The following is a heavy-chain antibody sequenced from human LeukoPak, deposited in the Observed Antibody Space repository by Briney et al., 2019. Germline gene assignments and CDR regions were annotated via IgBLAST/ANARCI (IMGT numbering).Heavy chain of an antibody. CDR2: IYPGDSDT. D-gene: IGHD5-24*01. CDR1: GYSFTSYW. J-gene: IGHJ4*02. Sequence: GESLKISCKGSGYSFTSYWIGWVRQMPGKGLEWMGIIYPGDSDTRYSPSFQGQVTISADKSISTAYLQWSSLKASDTAMYYCVVEMATTTPDYWAREPWSPSPQ. CDR3: VVEMATTTPDY. V-gene: IGHV5-51*01.